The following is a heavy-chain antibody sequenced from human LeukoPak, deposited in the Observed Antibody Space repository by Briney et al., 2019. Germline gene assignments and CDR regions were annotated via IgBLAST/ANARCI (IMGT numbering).Heavy chain of an antibody. J-gene: IGHJ6*03. V-gene: IGHV4-59*11. D-gene: IGHD2-2*01. CDR2: IYYSGST. CDR1: GGSIISHY. CDR3: ARVPAAMSYYYYMDV. Sequence: SETLSLTCTVSGGSIISHYWSWIRQPPGKGLEWIGYIYYSGSTNYNPSLKSRVTISVDTSKNQFSLKLSSVTAADTAVYFCARVPAAMSYYYYMDVWGKGTTVTVSS.